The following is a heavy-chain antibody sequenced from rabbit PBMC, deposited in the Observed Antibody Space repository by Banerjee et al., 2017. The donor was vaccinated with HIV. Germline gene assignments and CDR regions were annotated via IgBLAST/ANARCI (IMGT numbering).Heavy chain of an antibody. CDR1: VIYFCNYYY. V-gene: IGHV1S45*01. J-gene: IGHJ6*01. D-gene: IGHD6-1*01. Sequence: QQQLEESGGGLVKPGGTLTLTCIASVIYFCNYYYMCWVRQAPGKGLEWIAMIYPGSGSACYASWVNGRFPLSQTSSTTVTLQMTSLTAADTATYFCAGGYGTYDRYGMDLWGPGTLVTVS. CDR2: IYPGSGSA. CDR3: AGGYGTYDRYGMDL.